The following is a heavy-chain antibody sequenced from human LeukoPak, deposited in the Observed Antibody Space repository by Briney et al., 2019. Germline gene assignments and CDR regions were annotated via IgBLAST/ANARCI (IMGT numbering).Heavy chain of an antibody. CDR2: IYYSGST. CDR1: GGSISGYY. J-gene: IGHJ4*02. Sequence: PSETLSLTCTVSGGSISGYYWSWIRQPPGKGLEWIGYIYYSGSTNYNPSLKSRVTMSVDTSKNQLSLELSSVTAADTAVYYCARDAPPGKWGQGTLVTVSS. V-gene: IGHV4-59*01. CDR3: ARDAPPGK.